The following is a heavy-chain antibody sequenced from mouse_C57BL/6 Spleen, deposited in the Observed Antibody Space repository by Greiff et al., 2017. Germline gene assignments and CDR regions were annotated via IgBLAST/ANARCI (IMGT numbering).Heavy chain of an antibody. V-gene: IGHV1-4*01. J-gene: IGHJ1*03. D-gene: IGHD1-1*01. CDR2: INPSSGYT. Sequence: QVQLQQSGAELARPGASVKMSCKASGYTFTSYTMHCVKQRPGQGLEWIGYINPSSGYTKYNQKFKDKATLTADKSSSTAYMQLSSLTSEDPAVYYCARDYGSSLDVWGTGTTVTVSS. CDR3: ARDYGSSLDV. CDR1: GYTFTSYT.